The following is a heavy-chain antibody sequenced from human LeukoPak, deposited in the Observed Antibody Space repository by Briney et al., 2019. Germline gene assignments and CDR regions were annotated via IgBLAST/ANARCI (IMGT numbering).Heavy chain of an antibody. CDR1: GFTFSSYA. CDR2: ISGSGGST. D-gene: IGHD3-22*01. CDR3: AKISYDSSGYYYLDY. Sequence: PGGSLRLSCAASGFTFSSYAMSWVRQAPGKGLEWGSAISGSGGSTYYADSVKGRFTISRDNSKNTLYLQMNSLRAEDTAVYYCAKISYDSSGYYYLDYWGQGTLVTVSS. V-gene: IGHV3-23*01. J-gene: IGHJ4*02.